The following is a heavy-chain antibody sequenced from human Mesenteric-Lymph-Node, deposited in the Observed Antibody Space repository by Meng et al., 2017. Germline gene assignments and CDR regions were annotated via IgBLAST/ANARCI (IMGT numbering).Heavy chain of an antibody. J-gene: IGHJ4*02. D-gene: IGHD6-13*01. CDR2: INHSVST. CDR3: ARGGGNSWYIDY. V-gene: IGHV4-34*01. Sequence: QVQLQQWGAGPLKPAETLFLTCAVHGGSFGGSYWSWIRQPPGKGLEWIGEINHSVSTNYNPSLKSRVTISVDTSKNQFSLKLSSMTAANTAVYYCARGGGNSWYIDYWGQGTLVTVSS. CDR1: GGSFGGSY.